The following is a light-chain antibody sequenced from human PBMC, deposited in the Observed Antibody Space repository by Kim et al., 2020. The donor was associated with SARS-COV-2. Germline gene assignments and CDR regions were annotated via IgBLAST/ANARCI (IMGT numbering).Light chain of an antibody. CDR2: AAS. V-gene: IGKV1-16*01. J-gene: IGKJ2*02. CDR1: QDFNDY. Sequence: SASVGDRVTITCRASQDFNDYLAWFQQKPGKAPKSLIYAASRLQSGVPSRVSGSGSGTEFTLTISNLQPEDFATYYCQQYKYYQWTFGQGTKLEIK. CDR3: QQYKYYQWT.